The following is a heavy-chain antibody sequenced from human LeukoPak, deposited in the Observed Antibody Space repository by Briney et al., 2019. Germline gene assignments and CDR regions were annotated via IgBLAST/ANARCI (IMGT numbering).Heavy chain of an antibody. Sequence: GGSLRLSCAPPGFTVSSNYMSWVRQAPGKRLEWVSVIYSGGSTYYADSVKGRFTISRDNSKNTLYLQMNSLRAEDTAVYYCARVSPSIAAFSYWGQGALVTVSS. V-gene: IGHV3-53*01. D-gene: IGHD6-6*01. J-gene: IGHJ4*02. CDR1: GFTVSSNY. CDR2: IYSGGST. CDR3: ARVSPSIAAFSY.